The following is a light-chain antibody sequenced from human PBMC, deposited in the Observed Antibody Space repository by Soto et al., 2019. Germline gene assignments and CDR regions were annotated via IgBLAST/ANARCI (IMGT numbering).Light chain of an antibody. Sequence: EIVLTQSPGTLSLSPGERATLSFRASRSVTSSYLAWYQQRPGQAPRLLIYATSCRATGIPDRFIGSSSGTDFTLTISRREPEDVAVDYCHQYHSSPRTFGQGTKVDIK. J-gene: IGKJ1*01. CDR2: ATS. CDR3: HQYHSSPRT. V-gene: IGKV3-20*01. CDR1: RSVTSSY.